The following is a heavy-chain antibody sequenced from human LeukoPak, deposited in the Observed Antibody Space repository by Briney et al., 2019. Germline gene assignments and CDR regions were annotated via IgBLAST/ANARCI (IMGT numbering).Heavy chain of an antibody. CDR3: ARLRPQDAFDI. V-gene: IGHV5-51*01. CDR2: IYPGDSDT. Sequence: GASVKVSCKASGYTFTSYGISWVRQMPGKGLEWMGIIYPGDSDTRYSPSFQGQVTISADKSISTAYLQWSSLKASDTAMYYCARLRPQDAFDIWGQGTMVTVSS. CDR1: GYTFTSYG. J-gene: IGHJ3*02.